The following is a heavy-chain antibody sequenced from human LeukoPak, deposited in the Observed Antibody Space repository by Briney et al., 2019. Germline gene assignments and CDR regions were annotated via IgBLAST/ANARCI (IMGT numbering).Heavy chain of an antibody. CDR3: ARGLAP. Sequence: SETLSLTCAVSGYSISSGYYWSWIRQPPGKGLEWIGEINHSGSTNYNPSLKSRVTISVDTSKNQFSLKLSSVTAADTAVYYCARGLAPWGQGTLVTVSS. CDR2: INHSGST. V-gene: IGHV4-34*01. J-gene: IGHJ5*02. CDR1: GYSISSGYY.